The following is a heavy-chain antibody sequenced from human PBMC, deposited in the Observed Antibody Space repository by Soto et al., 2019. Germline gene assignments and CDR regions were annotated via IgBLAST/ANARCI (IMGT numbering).Heavy chain of an antibody. CDR3: ARDQGFISRLDY. CDR2: IWYDGSNK. Sequence: PGGSLILSCAASGFTFSSYGMHWVRQAPGKGLEWVAVIWYDGSNKYYADSVKGRFTISRDNSKNTLYLQMNSLRAEDTAVYYCARDQGFISRLDYWGQGTLVTVSS. J-gene: IGHJ4*02. CDR1: GFTFSSYG. D-gene: IGHD1-1*01. V-gene: IGHV3-33*01.